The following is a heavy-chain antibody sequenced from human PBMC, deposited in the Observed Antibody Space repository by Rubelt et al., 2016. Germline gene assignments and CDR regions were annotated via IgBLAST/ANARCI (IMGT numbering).Heavy chain of an antibody. CDR3: ARGRGGSSSWLGRDYYGMDV. Sequence: QVQLQQWGAGLLKPSETLSLTCAVYGGSFSGYYWSWIRQPPGKGLEWLGEINHSGSTNYNPSLKSRVTRTRDAAKNQVSVELSQGTAGDTVVYYCARGRGGSSSWLGRDYYGMDVWGQGTTVTVSS. CDR2: INHSGST. CDR1: GGSFSGYY. V-gene: IGHV4-34*01. J-gene: IGHJ6*02. D-gene: IGHD6-13*01.